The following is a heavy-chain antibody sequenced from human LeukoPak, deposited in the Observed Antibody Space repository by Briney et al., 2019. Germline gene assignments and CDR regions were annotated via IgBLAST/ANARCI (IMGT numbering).Heavy chain of an antibody. CDR3: VKSYSSSWYPFDY. D-gene: IGHD6-13*01. V-gene: IGHV3-64D*09. CDR2: ISSNGGST. Sequence: GGSLRLACSASGFTFSSYAMHWVRQAPGKGLEYVSAISSNGGSTYYADSVKGRFTISRDNSKNTLYLQMSSLRAEDTAVYYCVKSYSSSWYPFDYWGQGTLVTVSS. CDR1: GFTFSSYA. J-gene: IGHJ4*02.